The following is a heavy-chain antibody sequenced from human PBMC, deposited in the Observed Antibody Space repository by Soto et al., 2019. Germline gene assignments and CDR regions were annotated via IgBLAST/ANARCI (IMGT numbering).Heavy chain of an antibody. CDR3: ARSFGWYAIDH. CDR2: IHHSGST. J-gene: IGHJ4*02. CDR1: SASIITEQR. D-gene: IGHD6-19*01. V-gene: IGHV4-4*02. Sequence: QMQLQESGPGLVKPSETRSLTCAVSSASIITEQRWTWVRQPPGKGIECIGEIHHSGSTNNNPSLRSRVTMSVDKSKNQLSLNLNSVTAADTALYYCARSFGWYAIDHWGQGTLVIVSS.